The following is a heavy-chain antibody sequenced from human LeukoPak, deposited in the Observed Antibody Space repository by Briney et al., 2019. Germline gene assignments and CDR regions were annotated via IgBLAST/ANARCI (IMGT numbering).Heavy chain of an antibody. V-gene: IGHV4-34*01. CDR3: ARGCGYNAFDI. CDR1: GGPFSGYY. Sequence: PSETLSLTCAVYGGPFSGYYWSWIRQPPGKGLEWIGEISHSGSTNYNPSLKSQVTISVDTSKNQFSLKLSSVTAADMAVFYCARGCGYNAFDIWGQGTMVTVSS. J-gene: IGHJ3*02. CDR2: ISHSGST. D-gene: IGHD5-18*01.